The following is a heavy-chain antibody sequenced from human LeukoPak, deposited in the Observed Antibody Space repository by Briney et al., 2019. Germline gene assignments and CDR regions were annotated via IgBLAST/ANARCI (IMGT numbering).Heavy chain of an antibody. D-gene: IGHD6-13*01. CDR3: AREGEKQQLVPWVEY. Sequence: PSETLSLTCTVSGGSISSSSYYWGWIRQPPGKGLEWIGSIYYSGSTYYNPSLKSRVTISVDTSKNQFSLKLSSVTAADTAVYYCAREGEKQQLVPWVEYWGQGTLVTVSS. CDR2: IYYSGST. V-gene: IGHV4-39*02. CDR1: GGSISSSSYY. J-gene: IGHJ4*02.